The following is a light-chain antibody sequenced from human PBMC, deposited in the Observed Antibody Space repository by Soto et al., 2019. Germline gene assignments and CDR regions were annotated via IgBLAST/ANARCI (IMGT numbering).Light chain of an antibody. V-gene: IGKV3-15*01. CDR2: GAS. CDR1: QSVSTD. Sequence: EIVMTQSPATLSVSPGERATLYCRASQSVSTDLAWYQQKPGQAPRLLINGASNRATGIPVRFSGSGSGTEFTLTISSLQSEDFAVYYCQQHNTWPPFFGPGTKVDLK. J-gene: IGKJ3*01. CDR3: QQHNTWPPF.